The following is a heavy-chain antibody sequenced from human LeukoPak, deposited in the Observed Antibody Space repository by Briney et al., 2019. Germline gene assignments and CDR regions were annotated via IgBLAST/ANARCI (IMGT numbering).Heavy chain of an antibody. J-gene: IGHJ4*02. Sequence: ASETLSLTCTVSGGSISSYYWSWIRQPPGKGLEWIGYIYHSGSTYYNPSLKSRVTISVDRSKNQFSLKLSSVTAADTAVYYCARSYSGSYDYWGQGTLVTVSS. CDR2: IYHSGST. D-gene: IGHD1-26*01. V-gene: IGHV4-59*12. CDR1: GGSISSYY. CDR3: ARSYSGSYDY.